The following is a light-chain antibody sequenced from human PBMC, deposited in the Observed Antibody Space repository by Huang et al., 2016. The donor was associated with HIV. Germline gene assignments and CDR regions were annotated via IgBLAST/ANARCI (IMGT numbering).Light chain of an antibody. V-gene: IGKV3-11*01. Sequence: EIVLTQSPATLSLSPGERATLSCRASQSISNYLAWYQQKPGQAPRLLIYDAFNRVTGIPDRFSGSGSGTDFTLTISSLEPEDFAIYYCQYRSNWRTFGQGTRLEIK. CDR2: DAF. CDR1: QSISNY. CDR3: QYRSNWRT. J-gene: IGKJ5*01.